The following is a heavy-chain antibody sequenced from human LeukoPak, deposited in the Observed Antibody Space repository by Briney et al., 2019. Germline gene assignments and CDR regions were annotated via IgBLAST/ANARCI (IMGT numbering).Heavy chain of an antibody. J-gene: IGHJ4*02. CDR3: ASGFRYGHY. V-gene: IGHV3-74*01. CDR2: INSDGSST. D-gene: IGHD3-9*01. CDR1: GFTFSSYW. Sequence: GGSLRLSCTASGFTFSSYWMHWVRQAPGKGLVWVSRINSDGSSTSYADSVKGRFTISRVNAKNTLYLQMNSLRAEDTAVYYCASGFRYGHYWGQGTLVTVSS.